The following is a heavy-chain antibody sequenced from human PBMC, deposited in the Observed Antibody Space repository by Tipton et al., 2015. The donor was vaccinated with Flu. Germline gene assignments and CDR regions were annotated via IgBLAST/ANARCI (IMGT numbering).Heavy chain of an antibody. Sequence: TLSLTCTVSGGSVSSGSYYWSWIRQPPGKGLEWIGYIYYSGSTNYNPSLRSRVTLSVDTSNNQFSLKLSSVTAADTAVYYCARRDYSNYVSEPKNWFDTWGQGTLVTVSS. CDR1: GGSVSSGSYY. V-gene: IGHV4-61*01. CDR3: ARRDYSNYVSEPKNWFDT. J-gene: IGHJ5*02. CDR2: IYYSGST. D-gene: IGHD4-11*01.